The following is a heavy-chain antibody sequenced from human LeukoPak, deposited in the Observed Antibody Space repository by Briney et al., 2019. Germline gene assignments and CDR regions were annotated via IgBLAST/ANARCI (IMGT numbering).Heavy chain of an antibody. CDR3: ATVASGWYPDY. D-gene: IGHD6-19*01. CDR1: GGSISSFY. V-gene: IGHV4-59*01. J-gene: IGHJ4*02. CDR2: IDSSGIT. Sequence: PSETLSLTCTVSGGSISSFYYTWIRQPPGKGLERIGYIDSSGITNYNSSLNSRVTISLDTSQNQFSLKLNSVTAADTAVYYCATVASGWYPDYWGQGALVTVAS.